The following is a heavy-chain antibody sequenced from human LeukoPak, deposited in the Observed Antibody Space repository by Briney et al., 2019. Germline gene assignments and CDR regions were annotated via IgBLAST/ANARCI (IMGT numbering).Heavy chain of an antibody. CDR3: ARESSPSFYGMDV. J-gene: IGHJ6*02. CDR2: IYYSGST. CDR1: GGSVSSGSYY. D-gene: IGHD2-2*01. Sequence: PSETLSLTCTVSGGSVSSGSYYWSWIRQPPGKGLEWIGYIYYSGSTNYNPSLKSRVTISVDTSKNQFSLKLSSVTAADTAVYCCARESSPSFYGMDVWGQGTTVTVSS. V-gene: IGHV4-61*01.